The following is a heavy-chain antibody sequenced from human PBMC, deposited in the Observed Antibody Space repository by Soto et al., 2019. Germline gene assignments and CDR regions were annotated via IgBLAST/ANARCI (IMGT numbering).Heavy chain of an antibody. D-gene: IGHD1-26*01. CDR1: GYFFTAYY. CDR2: INPDSGVT. J-gene: IGHJ4*02. CDR3: ARALSFGSGTFDY. Sequence: QVQLVQSGAEVKKPGASVKISCKASGYFFTAYYMHWVRQAPGQGLEWMGCINPDSGVTKYAQKFQGRVTMTRDTCITTAYLDLSSLRSDDTAVFYCARALSFGSGTFDYWGQGTLLTVSS. V-gene: IGHV1-2*02.